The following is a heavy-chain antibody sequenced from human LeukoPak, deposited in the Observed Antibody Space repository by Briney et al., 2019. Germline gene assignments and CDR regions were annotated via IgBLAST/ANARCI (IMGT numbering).Heavy chain of an antibody. V-gene: IGHV3-48*01. Sequence: PGGSLRLSCAASGFTFSSYSMNWVRQAPGKGLEWVSYISSASNTIYYADSVKGRFTISRDNAKYSLYLQMNSLRAEDTAMYYCARDGWFGDYNWFDPWGQGTLVTVSS. CDR3: ARDGWFGDYNWFDP. D-gene: IGHD3-10*01. CDR2: ISSASNTI. CDR1: GFTFSSYS. J-gene: IGHJ5*02.